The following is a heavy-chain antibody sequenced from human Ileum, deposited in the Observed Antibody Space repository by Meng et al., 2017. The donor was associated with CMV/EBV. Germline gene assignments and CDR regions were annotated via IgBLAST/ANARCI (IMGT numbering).Heavy chain of an antibody. CDR3: AKGANECGPFCYYTDF. J-gene: IGHJ4*02. D-gene: IGHD1-1*01. CDR1: GFTFANYE. CDR2: IYTGGSSI. V-gene: IGHV3-48*03. Sequence: GESLKISCTASGFTFANYEMNWVRQAPGKGLEWIAYIYTGGSSIYYADSVKGRFIISRDDAKNSLYLQMNSLTVEDTAVYYCAKGANECGPFCYYTDFWGRGTLVTVSS.